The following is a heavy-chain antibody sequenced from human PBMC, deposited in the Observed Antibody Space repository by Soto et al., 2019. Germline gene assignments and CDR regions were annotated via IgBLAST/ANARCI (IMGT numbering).Heavy chain of an antibody. CDR1: GYNFAGYW. V-gene: IGHV5-51*01. CDR2: IYPSDSDT. D-gene: IGHD3-3*01. Sequence: GESLKIACKGPGYNFAGYWIAWVRQMRGKGLELMGIIYPSDSDTRYRPSFQGQVTISADKSISSAYLQWSSLRDSDTAMYCCARGGVSTRTFDYWVQGTPVTVSS. CDR3: ARGGVSTRTFDY. J-gene: IGHJ4*02.